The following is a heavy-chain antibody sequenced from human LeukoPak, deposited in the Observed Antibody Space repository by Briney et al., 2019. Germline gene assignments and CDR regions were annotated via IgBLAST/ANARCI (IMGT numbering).Heavy chain of an antibody. CDR1: GFTFSDYY. CDR3: ARGQGIAAYFDY. CDR2: IYYSGST. J-gene: IGHJ4*02. Sequence: LRLSCAASGFTFSDYYMSWIRQPPGKGLEWIGYIYYSGSTYYNPSLKSRVTISVDTSKNQFSLKLSSVTAADTAVYYCARGQGIAAYFDYWGQGTLVTVSS. D-gene: IGHD6-13*01. V-gene: IGHV4-30-4*08.